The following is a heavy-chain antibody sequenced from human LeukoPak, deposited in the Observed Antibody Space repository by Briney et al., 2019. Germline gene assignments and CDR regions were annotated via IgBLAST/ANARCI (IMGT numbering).Heavy chain of an antibody. CDR2: IYYSGST. CDR3: ARGLQVGARELDDY. Sequence: SQTLSLTCTVSGGSISSGGYYWSWIRQHPGKGLEWIGYIYYSGSTYYNPSLKSRVTISVDTSKNQFSLKLSSVTAADTAVYYCARGLQVGARELDDYWGQGTLVTVSS. D-gene: IGHD1-26*01. J-gene: IGHJ4*02. V-gene: IGHV4-31*03. CDR1: GGSISSGGYY.